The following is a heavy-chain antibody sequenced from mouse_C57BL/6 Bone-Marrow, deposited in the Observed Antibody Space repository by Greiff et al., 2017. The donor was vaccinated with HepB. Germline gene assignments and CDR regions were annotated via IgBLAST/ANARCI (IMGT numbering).Heavy chain of an antibody. J-gene: IGHJ2*01. CDR3: ARRVSSPFDY. Sequence: DVKLVESGGGLVQPGGSMKLSCVASGFTFSDYGMHWVRQAPEKGLEWVAYISSGSSTIYYADTVKGRFTISRDNAKNTLFLQMTSLRSEDTAMYYCARRVSSPFDYWGQGTTLTVSS. V-gene: IGHV5-17*01. CDR2: ISSGSSTI. CDR1: GFTFSDYG. D-gene: IGHD1-1*01.